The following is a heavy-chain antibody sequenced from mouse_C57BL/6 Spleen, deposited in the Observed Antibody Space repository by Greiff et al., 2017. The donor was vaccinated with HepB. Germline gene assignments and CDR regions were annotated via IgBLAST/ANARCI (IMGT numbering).Heavy chain of an antibody. J-gene: IGHJ4*01. V-gene: IGHV1-54*01. CDR1: GYAFTNYL. CDR2: INPGSGGT. Sequence: QVQLQQSGAELVRPGTSVKVSCKASGYAFTNYLIEWVKQRPGQGLEWIGVINPGSGGTNYNEKFKGKATLTADKSSSTAYMQLSSLTSEDSAVYFCASSHSSYAMDYWGQGTSVTVSS. CDR3: ASSHSSYAMDY.